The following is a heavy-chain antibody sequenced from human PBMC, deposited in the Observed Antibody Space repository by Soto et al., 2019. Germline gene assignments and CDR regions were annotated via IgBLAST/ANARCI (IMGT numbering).Heavy chain of an antibody. J-gene: IGHJ4*02. Sequence: GGSLRLSCAASGFSFGNSFMEWVRQAPGKELVWVSRINHDGTTTAYGDSVKGRFTISRDTARSTVYLQMNSLRAEDTATYYCSLHNYDSSWPYVNDYWGQGILVTVSS. CDR2: INHDGTTT. D-gene: IGHD3-22*01. CDR3: SLHNYDSSWPYVNDY. CDR1: GFSFGNSF. V-gene: IGHV3-74*01.